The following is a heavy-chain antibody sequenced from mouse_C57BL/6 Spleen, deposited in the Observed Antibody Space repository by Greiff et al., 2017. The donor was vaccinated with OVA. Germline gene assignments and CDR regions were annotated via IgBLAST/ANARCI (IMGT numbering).Heavy chain of an antibody. V-gene: IGHV1-59*01. D-gene: IGHD1-1*01. CDR2: IDPSDSYT. J-gene: IGHJ4*01. Sequence: VKLQQPGAELVRPGTSVKLSCKASGYTFTSYWMHWVKQRPGQGLEWIGVIDPSDSYTNYNQKFKGKATLTVDTSYSTASMQLSSLTSEDSAVYDCALITTVVDYAMDYWGQGTSVTVAS. CDR1: GYTFTSYW. CDR3: ALITTVVDYAMDY.